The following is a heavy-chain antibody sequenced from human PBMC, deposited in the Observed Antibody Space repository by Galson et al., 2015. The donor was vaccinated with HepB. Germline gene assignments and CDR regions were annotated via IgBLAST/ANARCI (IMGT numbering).Heavy chain of an antibody. V-gene: IGHV3-23*01. Sequence: SLRLSCAASGFTFSSYAMSWVRQAPGKGLEWVSAISGSGGSTYHADSVKGRFTISRDNSKNTLYLQMNSLRAEDTAVYYCAKDRAYYYDSRKPFDYWGQGTLVTVSS. D-gene: IGHD3-22*01. CDR3: AKDRAYYYDSRKPFDY. CDR1: GFTFSSYA. J-gene: IGHJ4*02. CDR2: ISGSGGST.